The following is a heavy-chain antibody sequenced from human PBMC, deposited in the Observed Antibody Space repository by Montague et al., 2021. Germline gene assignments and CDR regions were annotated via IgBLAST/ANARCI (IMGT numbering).Heavy chain of an antibody. V-gene: IGHV4-61*01. Sequence: SETLSLTCTVSGGSVSSGSYYWSWIRQPPGKGLEWIGYIYYSGSTNYNPSLKSRVTISVDTSKNQFSLRLISVTAADTAVYYCVDWGLLDKYYFDYWGQGTPVTVSS. CDR2: IYYSGST. CDR3: VDWGLLDKYYFDY. J-gene: IGHJ4*02. CDR1: GGSVSSGSYY. D-gene: IGHD3-16*01.